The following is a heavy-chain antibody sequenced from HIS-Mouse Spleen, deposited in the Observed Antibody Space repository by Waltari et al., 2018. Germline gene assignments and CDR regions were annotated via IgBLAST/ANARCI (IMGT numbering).Heavy chain of an antibody. CDR3: ARMGPASGSYGDY. D-gene: IGHD1-26*01. CDR2: INHSGST. J-gene: IGHJ4*02. CDR1: GGSFSGYY. Sequence: QVQLQQWGAGLLKPSETLSLTCAVYGGSFSGYYWSWIRQPPGKGLEWIGEINHSGSTNYTPSLKSRVTISVDTSKNQFSRKLSSVTAADTAVYYCARMGPASGSYGDYWGQGTLVTVSS. V-gene: IGHV4-34*01.